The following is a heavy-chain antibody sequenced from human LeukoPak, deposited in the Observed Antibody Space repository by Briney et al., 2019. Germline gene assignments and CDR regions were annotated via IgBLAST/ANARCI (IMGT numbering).Heavy chain of an antibody. Sequence: GGSLRLSCAASGFTFSSYAMHWVRQAPGKGLEWVAVISYDGSNKYYANSVKGRFTISRDNSKNTLYLQMNSLRAEDTAVYYCARASCSSTSCYPYYYYGMDVWGQGTTVTVSS. CDR1: GFTFSSYA. D-gene: IGHD2-2*01. CDR2: ISYDGSNK. CDR3: ARASCSSTSCYPYYYYGMDV. V-gene: IGHV3-30-3*01. J-gene: IGHJ6*02.